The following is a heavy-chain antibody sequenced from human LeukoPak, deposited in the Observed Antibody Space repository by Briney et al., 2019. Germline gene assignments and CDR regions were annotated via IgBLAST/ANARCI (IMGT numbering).Heavy chain of an antibody. CDR3: ARGSTSRKAAAGTIAFDI. J-gene: IGHJ3*02. V-gene: IGHV1-18*01. Sequence: ASVKVSCKASGYTFTSYGISWVRQAPGQGLEWMGWISAYNGNTNYAKKLQGRVTMTTDTSTSTAYMELSSLRAKDTAGYYCARGSTSRKAAAGTIAFDIWGQGTMVTVSS. CDR2: ISAYNGNT. D-gene: IGHD6-13*01. CDR1: GYTFTSYG.